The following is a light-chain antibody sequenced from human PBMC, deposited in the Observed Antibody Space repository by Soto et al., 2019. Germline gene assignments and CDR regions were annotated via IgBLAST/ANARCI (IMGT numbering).Light chain of an antibody. CDR3: QQYSHWPLT. V-gene: IGKV3-15*01. CDR2: GAF. Sequence: EPVMTQSPDTLSVSPGERATLSCRASQSVSTYLAWYQLTPGQAPRLLVYGAFTRATGIPARFSGSGSETAFAITISGMQSDDFAIYYWQQYSHWPLTFGGGNKVEIK. J-gene: IGKJ4*01. CDR1: QSVSTY.